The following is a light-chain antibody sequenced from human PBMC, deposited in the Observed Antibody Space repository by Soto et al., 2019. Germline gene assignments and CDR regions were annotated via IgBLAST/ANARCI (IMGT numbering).Light chain of an antibody. Sequence: QSALTQPASVSGSPGQSITISCTGTSSDVGGYNYVSWYQQHPGKAPKVIIYEVRNRPSGVSDRFSGSKSGNTASLIISGLQAEDEADYYCNSYTSSGTLVFGGGTKLTVL. CDR1: SSDVGGYNY. V-gene: IGLV2-14*01. CDR3: NSYTSSGTLV. J-gene: IGLJ3*02. CDR2: EVR.